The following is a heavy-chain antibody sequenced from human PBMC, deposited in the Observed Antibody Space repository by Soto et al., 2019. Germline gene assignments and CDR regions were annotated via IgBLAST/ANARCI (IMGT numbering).Heavy chain of an antibody. CDR3: TRGSSGTYCGGDCYSMSDY. CDR1: GFTFSGSA. CDR2: IRSKANSYAT. V-gene: IGHV3-73*01. Sequence: GGSLRLSCAASGFTFSGSAMHWVRQASGKGLEWVGRIRSKANSYATAYAASVKGRFTISRDDSKNKAYLQMNSLKTEDTAVYYCTRGSSGTYCGGDCYSMSDYWGQGTLVTVSS. D-gene: IGHD2-21*01. J-gene: IGHJ4*02.